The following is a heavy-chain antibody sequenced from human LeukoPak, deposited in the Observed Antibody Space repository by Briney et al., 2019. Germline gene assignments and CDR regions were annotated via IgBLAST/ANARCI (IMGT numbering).Heavy chain of an antibody. CDR3: ARDVAYSAFDY. CDR2: IRPDGSEG. Sequence: GGSLRLSCTTSGITFSNSWMSWVRQAPGKGLEWVATIRPDGSEGYYADSVRGRFTISGDNSKNSFYLQMSSLRAEDTGVFYCARDVAYSAFDYWGQGTLVTVSS. V-gene: IGHV3-7*01. CDR1: GITFSNSW. J-gene: IGHJ4*02. D-gene: IGHD2-21*01.